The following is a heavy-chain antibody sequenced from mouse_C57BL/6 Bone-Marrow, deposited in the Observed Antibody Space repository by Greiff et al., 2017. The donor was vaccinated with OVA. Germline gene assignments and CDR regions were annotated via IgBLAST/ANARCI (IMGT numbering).Heavy chain of an antibody. CDR3: ARRYYDYDVYAMDY. Sequence: EVQLQQSGPVLVKPGASVKMSCKASGYTFTDYYMNWVKQSHGKSLEWIGVINPYNGGTSYNQKFKGKATLTVDKSSSTAYMELNSLTSEDAAVYYCARRYYDYDVYAMDYWGQGTSVTVSS. CDR1: GYTFTDYY. J-gene: IGHJ4*01. CDR2: INPYNGGT. V-gene: IGHV1-19*01. D-gene: IGHD2-4*01.